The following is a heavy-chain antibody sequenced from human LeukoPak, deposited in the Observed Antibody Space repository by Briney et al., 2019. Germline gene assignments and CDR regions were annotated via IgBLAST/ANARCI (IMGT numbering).Heavy chain of an antibody. V-gene: IGHV4-38-2*02. J-gene: IGHJ4*02. D-gene: IGHD6-13*01. CDR2: IYHSGST. CDR1: GYSTSSGYY. CDR3: ARPTAAGTVDY. Sequence: SETLSLTCTVSGYSTSSGYYWGWIRQPPGKGLEWIGSIYHSGSTYYNPSLKSRVTISVDTSKNQFSLKLSSVTAADTAVYYCARPTAAGTVDYWGQGTLVTVSS.